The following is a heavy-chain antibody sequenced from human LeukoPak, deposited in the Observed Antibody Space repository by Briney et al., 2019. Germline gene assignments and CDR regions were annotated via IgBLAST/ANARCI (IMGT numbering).Heavy chain of an antibody. CDR3: ARHNIVGTPPYPFDY. J-gene: IGHJ4*02. V-gene: IGHV4-59*08. D-gene: IGHD1-26*01. CDR2: ISYSGST. CDR1: GVSISSYY. Sequence: SETLSLTCTVSGVSISSYYWSWIPQPPGKGLEWIGYISYSGSTNYNPSLKSRVTISVDTSKNRFSLKLNSVTAADTAVYYCARHNIVGTPPYPFDYWGQGTLVTVSS.